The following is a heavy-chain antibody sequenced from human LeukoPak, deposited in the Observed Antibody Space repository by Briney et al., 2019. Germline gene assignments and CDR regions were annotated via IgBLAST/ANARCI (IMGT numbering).Heavy chain of an antibody. CDR1: GFTFSSYG. V-gene: IGHV3-23*01. D-gene: IGHD6-6*01. CDR3: AKRVPYSSSSVYFDS. CDR2: ISDSGSDT. J-gene: IGHJ4*02. Sequence: PGGSLRLSCAVSGFTFSSYGMSWVRQAPGKGLEWVSAISDSGSDTYYADSVKGRFTISKDNSKNTLYLQMNSLRADDTAVYYCAKRVPYSSSSVYFDSWGQGTLVTVS.